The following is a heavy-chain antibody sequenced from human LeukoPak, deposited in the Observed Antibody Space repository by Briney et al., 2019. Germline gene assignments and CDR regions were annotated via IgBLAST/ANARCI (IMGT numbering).Heavy chain of an antibody. V-gene: IGHV4-34*01. CDR3: ARRRGGIAARPLN. J-gene: IGHJ4*02. CDR2: INHSGST. D-gene: IGHD6-6*01. Sequence: SETLSLTCAVYGGSFSGYYWSWIRQPPGKELEWIGEINHSGSTNYNPSLKSRVTISVDTSKNQFSLKLSSVTAADTAVYYCARRRGGIAARPLNWGQGTLVTVSS. CDR1: GGSFSGYY.